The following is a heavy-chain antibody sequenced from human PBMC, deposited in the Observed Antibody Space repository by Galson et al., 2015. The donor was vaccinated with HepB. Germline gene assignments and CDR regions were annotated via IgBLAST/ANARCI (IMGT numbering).Heavy chain of an antibody. CDR2: IIPIFGTA. V-gene: IGHV1-69*13. CDR3: ARERTILPPYYYYGMDV. J-gene: IGHJ6*02. D-gene: IGHD3-3*01. Sequence: SVKVSXXXSGGTFSSYAISWVRQAPGQGLEWMGGIIPIFGTANYAQKFQGRVTITADESTSTAYMELSSLRSEDTAVYYCARERTILPPYYYYGMDVWGQGTTVTVSS. CDR1: GGTFSSYA.